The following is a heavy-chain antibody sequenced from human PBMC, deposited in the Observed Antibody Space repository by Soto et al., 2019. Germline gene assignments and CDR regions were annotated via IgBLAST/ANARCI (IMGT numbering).Heavy chain of an antibody. Sequence: LRLSCAASGFTFSSYSMNWVRQAPGRGLEWVSSISSSSAYIYYADSVKGRFTISRDNAKDSLYLQMNSLRAEDTAVYYCARALRDSWFDPWGHGTLVTVSS. CDR1: GFTFSSYS. J-gene: IGHJ5*02. D-gene: IGHD2-21*02. CDR3: ARALRDSWFDP. CDR2: ISSSSAYI. V-gene: IGHV3-21*01.